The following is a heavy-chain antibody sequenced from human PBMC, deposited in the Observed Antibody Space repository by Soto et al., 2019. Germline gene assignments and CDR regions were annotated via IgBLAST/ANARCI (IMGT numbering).Heavy chain of an antibody. CDR1: GYSFTTYY. J-gene: IGHJ4*02. D-gene: IGHD3-22*01. Sequence: SVRVSCKASGYSFTTYYMHWLRQAPGQGLEWMGGIIPIFGTANYAQKFQGRVTITADESTSTAYMELSSLRSEDTAVYYCARDRVRYYYDSSGYSSFDYWGQGTLVTVSS. V-gene: IGHV1-69*13. CDR3: ARDRVRYYYDSSGYSSFDY. CDR2: IIPIFGTA.